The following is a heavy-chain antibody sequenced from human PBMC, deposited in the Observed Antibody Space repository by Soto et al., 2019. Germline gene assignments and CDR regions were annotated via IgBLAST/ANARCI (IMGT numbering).Heavy chain of an antibody. V-gene: IGHV3-33*01. J-gene: IGHJ4*02. Sequence: QVQVVESGGGVVQPGRSLRLYCAASGFTFSRNGMHWVRQAPGKGLEWVAVIWYDGSNKDYADSVKGRVTISRDNSKNTLYLQMNNLRAEDTAVYFCARGKMATIPYYFDHWGQGTLVTVSS. CDR2: IWYDGSNK. CDR3: ARGKMATIPYYFDH. CDR1: GFTFSRNG.